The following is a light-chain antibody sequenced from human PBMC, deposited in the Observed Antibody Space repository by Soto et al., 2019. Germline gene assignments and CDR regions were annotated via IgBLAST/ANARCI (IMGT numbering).Light chain of an antibody. J-gene: IGKJ5*01. CDR1: QGISSY. CDR2: AAS. Sequence: IQLTQSPSSLSASVGDRVTITCRASQGISSYLAWYQQKPGKAXXLLIYAASTLQSGVPSRFSGSGSGTDFTLTISSLQPEDFATYYCQQLNSYPITFGQGTRLEIK. V-gene: IGKV1-9*01. CDR3: QQLNSYPIT.